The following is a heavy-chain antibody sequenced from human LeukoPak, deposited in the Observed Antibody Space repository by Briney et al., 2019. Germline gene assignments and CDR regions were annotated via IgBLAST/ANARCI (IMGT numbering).Heavy chain of an antibody. Sequence: GGSLRLSCAASGFTFSSYSMNWVRQAPGKGLEWVSSISCSSSYIFYADSVKGRFNISRDNTKNTLYLQMNSLRAEDTAVYYCARGESAANYYYMDVWGKGTTVTVSS. CDR2: ISCSSSYI. J-gene: IGHJ6*03. CDR1: GFTFSSYS. V-gene: IGHV3-21*01. CDR3: ARGESAANYYYMDV. D-gene: IGHD3-10*01.